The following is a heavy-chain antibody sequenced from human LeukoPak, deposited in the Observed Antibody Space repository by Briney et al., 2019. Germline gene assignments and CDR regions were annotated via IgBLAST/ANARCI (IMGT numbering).Heavy chain of an antibody. D-gene: IGHD2-8*02. CDR1: GLTFSSYA. V-gene: IGHV3-30*02. CDR3: AKDGSWSCTD. CDR2: IAHHGSNK. J-gene: IGHJ4*02. Sequence: GGSLRLSCAASGLTFSSYAMHWVRQGPGKGLEWVAYIAHHGSNKYYADSVKGRFTISRDNSKRTLYLLMNNLRADDTAVYYCAKDGSWSCTDWGQGALVTVSS.